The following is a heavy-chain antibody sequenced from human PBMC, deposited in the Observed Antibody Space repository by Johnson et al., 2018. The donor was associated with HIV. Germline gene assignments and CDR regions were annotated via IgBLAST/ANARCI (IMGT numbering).Heavy chain of an antibody. CDR3: ARGLTGEQVDI. CDR1: GFTFASSA. V-gene: IGHV3-66*01. CDR2: IYSGGST. D-gene: IGHD3-16*01. Sequence: VQLVESGGGLVQYGGSLRLSCAASGFTFASSAMSWVRQAPGKGLEWVSVIYSGGSTYYADSVKGRFTISRDNSKNTLYLQMNSLRAEDTAVYYCARGLTGEQVDIWGQGTMVTVSS. J-gene: IGHJ3*02.